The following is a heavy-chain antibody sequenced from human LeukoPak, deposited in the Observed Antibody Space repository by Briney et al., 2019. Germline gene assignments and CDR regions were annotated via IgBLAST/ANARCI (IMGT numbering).Heavy chain of an antibody. V-gene: IGHV3-21*01. J-gene: IGHJ3*02. D-gene: IGHD2-21*02. CDR2: ISSSSYI. CDR3: ARDPVVTAIPGQDAFDI. Sequence: GGSLRLSCAASGFTFRSYSMNWVRQAPGKGLEWVSSISSSSYIYYADSVKGRFTISRDNAKNSLYLQMNSLRAEDTAVYYCARDPVVTAIPGQDAFDIWGQGTMVTVSS. CDR1: GFTFRSYS.